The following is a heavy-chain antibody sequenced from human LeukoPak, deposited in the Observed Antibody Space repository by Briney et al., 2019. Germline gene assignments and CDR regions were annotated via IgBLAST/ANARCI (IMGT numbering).Heavy chain of an antibody. CDR1: GFTVSSNY. Sequence: GGSLRLSCAASGFTVSSNYMSWVRQAPGKGLEWVSVIYSGGSTYYADFVKGRFTISRDNSKNTLYLQMNSLRAEDTAVYYCARPLGSKGFDYWGQGTMVTVSS. D-gene: IGHD3-10*01. CDR3: ARPLGSKGFDY. CDR2: IYSGGST. J-gene: IGHJ4*02. V-gene: IGHV3-66*04.